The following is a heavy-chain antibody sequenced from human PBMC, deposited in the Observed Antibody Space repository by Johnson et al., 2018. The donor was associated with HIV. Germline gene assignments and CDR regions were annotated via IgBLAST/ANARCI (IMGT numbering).Heavy chain of an antibody. Sequence: VQLVESGGGLVQPGGSLRLSCAASGFTVSNYYMTWVRQSPGKGLEWVSGINWNGGSTGYADSVKGRFTISRDNAKNSLYVQMNSLRAEDTALYYCARVRRSGTYYVDAFDIWGQGTMVTVSS. CDR2: INWNGGST. D-gene: IGHD1-26*01. CDR1: GFTVSNYY. CDR3: ARVRRSGTYYVDAFDI. V-gene: IGHV3-20*04. J-gene: IGHJ3*02.